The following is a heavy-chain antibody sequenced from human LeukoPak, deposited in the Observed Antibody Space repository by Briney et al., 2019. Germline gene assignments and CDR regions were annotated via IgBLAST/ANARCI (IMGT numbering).Heavy chain of an antibody. V-gene: IGHV1-18*01. Sequence: GASVKVSCKAAGSTFTSYGISGVRQAPGQGLEWMGWISAYNGNTNYAQKLQGRVTMTTDTSTSTAYMELRSLRSDDTAVYYCARDGGALYVWGSYRSYYYYYMDVWGKGTTVTVSS. J-gene: IGHJ6*03. CDR3: ARDGGALYVWGSYRSYYYYYMDV. CDR2: ISAYNGNT. CDR1: GSTFTSYG. D-gene: IGHD3-16*02.